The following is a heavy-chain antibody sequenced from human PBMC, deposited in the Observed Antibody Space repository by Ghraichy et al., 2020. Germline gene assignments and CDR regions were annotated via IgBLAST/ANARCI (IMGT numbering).Heavy chain of an antibody. D-gene: IGHD6-19*01. CDR2: ISHNGDI. Sequence: SETLSLTCAVYGGSFSGYYWSWVRQPPGKGLEWIGEISHNGDINYNPSLKSRVIISVDTSKNHFSLRLTSVTAADTAMYYCERSPRDPYSSGWNGRDNWGQGTLVTVSS. CDR3: ERSPRDPYSSGWNGRDN. CDR1: GGSFSGYY. J-gene: IGHJ4*02. V-gene: IGHV4-34*01.